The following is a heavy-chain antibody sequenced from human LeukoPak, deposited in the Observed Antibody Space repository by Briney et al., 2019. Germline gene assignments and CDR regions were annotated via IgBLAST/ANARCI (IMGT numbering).Heavy chain of an antibody. CDR1: GFTFSSYG. CDR3: AREHRSHYGSGSYPVIVWFDP. CDR2: IRYDGSNK. Sequence: PGGTLRLSCAASGFTFSSYGMHWVRQAPGKGLEWVAFIRYDGSNKYYADSVKGRFTISRDNSKNTLYLQMNSLRAEDTAVYYCAREHRSHYGSGSYPVIVWFDPWGQGTLVTVSS. J-gene: IGHJ5*02. D-gene: IGHD3-10*01. V-gene: IGHV3-30*02.